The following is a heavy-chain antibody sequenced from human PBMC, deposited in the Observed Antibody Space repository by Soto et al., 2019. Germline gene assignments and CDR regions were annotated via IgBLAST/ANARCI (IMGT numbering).Heavy chain of an antibody. J-gene: IGHJ4*02. D-gene: IGHD3-16*01. CDR3: ARDSPPAYVPFDY. V-gene: IGHV3-48*01. CDR2: ISGSSSTT. Sequence: PGGSLRLSCAASGFTFSSYAMSWVRQAPGKGLEWVSDISGSSSTTYYADSVKGRFTISRDNAKNSLFLQINSLRVEDTAVYYCARDSPPAYVPFDYWGQGTLVTVSS. CDR1: GFTFSSYA.